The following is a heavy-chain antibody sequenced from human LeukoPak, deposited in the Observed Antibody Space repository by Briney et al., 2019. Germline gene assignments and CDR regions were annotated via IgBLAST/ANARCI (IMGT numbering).Heavy chain of an antibody. Sequence: GGSLRLSCAASGFTVSSNYMSWVRQAPGKGLEWVSVIYSGGSTYYADSVKGRFTISRDNSKNTLYLQMNSLRAEDTAVYYCAKHLLVVVTAAPFDYWGQGTLVTVSS. J-gene: IGHJ4*02. CDR1: GFTVSSNY. CDR3: AKHLLVVVTAAPFDY. CDR2: IYSGGST. D-gene: IGHD2-21*02. V-gene: IGHV3-66*04.